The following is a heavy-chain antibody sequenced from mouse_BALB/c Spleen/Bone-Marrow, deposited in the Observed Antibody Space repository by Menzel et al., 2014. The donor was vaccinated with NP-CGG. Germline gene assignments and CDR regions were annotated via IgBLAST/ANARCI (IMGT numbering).Heavy chain of an antibody. Sequence: VKVVESATELARPGASVKMSCKASGYTFTSNTIQWVKQRPGQGLEWIGYINPTGGYTDYNQKFKDKTTLTAAKSSSTAYMQLSSLTSEDSAVYYCAREATYYAYFDYWGQGTILTVSS. CDR3: AREATYYAYFDY. CDR1: GYTFTSNT. J-gene: IGHJ2*01. D-gene: IGHD1-1*01. V-gene: IGHV1-4*02. CDR2: INPTGGYT.